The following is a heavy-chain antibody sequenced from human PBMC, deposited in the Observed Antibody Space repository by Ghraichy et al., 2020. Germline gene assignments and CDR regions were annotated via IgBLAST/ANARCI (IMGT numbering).Heavy chain of an antibody. D-gene: IGHD6-19*01. CDR2: IKQDGSEK. J-gene: IGHJ6*02. CDR3: ARDVYSSGWYFTHYGMDV. Sequence: GESLNISCAASGFTFSSYWMSWVRQAPGKGLEWVANIKQDGSEKYYVDSVKGRFTISRDNAKNSLYLQMNSLRAEDTAVYYCARDVYSSGWYFTHYGMDVWGQGTTVTVSS. CDR1: GFTFSSYW. V-gene: IGHV3-7*01.